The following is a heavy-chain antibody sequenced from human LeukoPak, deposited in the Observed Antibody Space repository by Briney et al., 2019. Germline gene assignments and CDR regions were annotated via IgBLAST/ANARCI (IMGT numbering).Heavy chain of an antibody. D-gene: IGHD1-26*01. CDR1: GFTFSNYW. J-gene: IGHJ6*03. V-gene: IGHV3-7*01. CDR3: AKDRGLREYYYYMDV. Sequence: GGSLRLSCAASGFTFSNYWMNWVRQAPGKGLECLANIKQDGSETYYADSVKGRFTISRDNAKNSLYLQMNSLRAEDTAVYYCAKDRGLREYYYYMDVWGKGTTVTVSS. CDR2: IKQDGSET.